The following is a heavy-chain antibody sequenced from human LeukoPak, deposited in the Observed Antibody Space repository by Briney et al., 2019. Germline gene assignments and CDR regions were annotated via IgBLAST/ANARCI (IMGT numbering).Heavy chain of an antibody. CDR3: ATYSSLNRREFQY. J-gene: IGHJ1*01. V-gene: IGHV3-21*01. D-gene: IGHD3-22*01. CDR2: ISSSSSYI. CDR1: GFTFSCYS. Sequence: GGSLRLSCAASGFTFSCYSMNWVRQAPGKGLEWVSSISSSSSYIYYADSVKGRFTISRDNAKNSLYLQMNSLRAEDTAVYYCATYSSLNRREFQYWGQGTLLTVSS.